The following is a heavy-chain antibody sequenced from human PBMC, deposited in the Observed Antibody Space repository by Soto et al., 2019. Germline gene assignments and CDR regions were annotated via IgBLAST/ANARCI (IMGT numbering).Heavy chain of an antibody. CDR2: MNPNSGNT. Sequence: QVQLVQSGAEVKKPGASVKVSCKASGYTFTSYDINWVRQATGQGLEWMGWMNPNSGNTGYAQKFQGRVTMTRNNYIGTAYMELSSLRSEDTAVYYCARDHYYDSSGYYCVLFDYWGQGTLVTVSS. V-gene: IGHV1-8*01. J-gene: IGHJ4*02. CDR1: GYTFTSYD. CDR3: ARDHYYDSSGYYCVLFDY. D-gene: IGHD3-22*01.